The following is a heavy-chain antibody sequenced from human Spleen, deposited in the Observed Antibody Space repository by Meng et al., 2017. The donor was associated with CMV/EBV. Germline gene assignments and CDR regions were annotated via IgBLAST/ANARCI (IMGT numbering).Heavy chain of an antibody. Sequence: DNFTTYGFNWVRQAPGQGLEWVGGLVPIFGTPTYAQKFRGRVTITADDSTSTAYMEVSSLTSEDTAVYFCASRSGNSDRWYTEYFQHWGQGTLVTVSS. V-gene: IGHV1-69*01. D-gene: IGHD6-13*01. CDR2: LVPIFGTP. CDR3: ASRSGNSDRWYTEYFQH. J-gene: IGHJ1*01. CDR1: DNFTTYG.